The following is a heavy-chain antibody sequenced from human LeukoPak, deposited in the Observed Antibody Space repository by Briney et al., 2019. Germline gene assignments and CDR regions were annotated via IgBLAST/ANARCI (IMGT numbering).Heavy chain of an antibody. CDR2: IYYSGST. CDR1: SGSISSADYY. CDR3: ARELSD. D-gene: IGHD2-15*01. J-gene: IGHJ4*02. V-gene: IGHV4-30-4*02. Sequence: SETLSLTCTVSSGSISSADYYWSWIRQPPGKGLEWIGYIYYSGSTYFNPSLESRVSISVDTSKNQFSLKLSSVTAADTAVYYCARELSDWGQGTLVTVSS.